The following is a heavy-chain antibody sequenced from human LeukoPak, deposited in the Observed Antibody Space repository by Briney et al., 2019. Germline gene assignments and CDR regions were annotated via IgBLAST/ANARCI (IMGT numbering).Heavy chain of an antibody. CDR3: ARGSGSSWYFYFDY. V-gene: IGHV3-21*04. D-gene: IGHD6-13*01. CDR1: GFTFSSYS. J-gene: IGHJ4*02. Sequence: GGSLRLSCAASGFTFSSYSMNWVRQAPGKGLEWVSSISSSSSYIYYADSVKGRFTISRDNAKNSVYLQMNSLRAEDTALYYCARGSGSSWYFYFDYWGQGTLVTVSS. CDR2: ISSSSSYI.